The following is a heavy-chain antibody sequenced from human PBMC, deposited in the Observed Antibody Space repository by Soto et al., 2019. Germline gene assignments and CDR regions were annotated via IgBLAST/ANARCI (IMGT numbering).Heavy chain of an antibody. V-gene: IGHV1-18*01. D-gene: IGHD1-26*01. CDR1: GYTFTSYG. Sequence: QVQLVQSGAEVKKPGASVKVSGKASGYTFTSYGISWVRQAPGQGLGWMGWISAYNGNTKYAQKFQGRVTMTTDTSTSTAYMELRSLRSDDTAVYYCARDLGGSYYAPVDYWGQGTLVTVSS. CDR3: ARDLGGSYYAPVDY. CDR2: ISAYNGNT. J-gene: IGHJ4*02.